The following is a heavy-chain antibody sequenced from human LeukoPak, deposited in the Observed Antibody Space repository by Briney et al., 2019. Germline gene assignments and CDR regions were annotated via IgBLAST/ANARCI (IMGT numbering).Heavy chain of an antibody. D-gene: IGHD6-13*01. CDR1: GYTLTELS. Sequence: ASVKVSCKVSGYTLTELSMHWVRQAPGKGLEWMGGFDPEDGETIYAQKFQGRVTMTEDTSTDTAYMELSSLRSEDTAVCYCASASSWYGFRFDPWGQGTLVTVSS. CDR2: FDPEDGET. V-gene: IGHV1-24*01. CDR3: ASASSWYGFRFDP. J-gene: IGHJ5*02.